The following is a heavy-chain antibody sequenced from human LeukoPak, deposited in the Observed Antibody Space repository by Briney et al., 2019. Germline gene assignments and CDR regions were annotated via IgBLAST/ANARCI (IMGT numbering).Heavy chain of an antibody. V-gene: IGHV4-39*01. J-gene: IGHJ3*02. CDR1: GGSISSSSYY. Sequence: PSETLSLTCTVSGGSISSSSYYWGWIRQPPGKGLEWIGSIYYSGSTYYNPSLKSRVNISVDTSKNQFSLKLSSVTAADTAVYYCARHWSSGWYNDAFDIWGQGTMVTVSS. CDR3: ARHWSSGWYNDAFDI. CDR2: IYYSGST. D-gene: IGHD6-19*01.